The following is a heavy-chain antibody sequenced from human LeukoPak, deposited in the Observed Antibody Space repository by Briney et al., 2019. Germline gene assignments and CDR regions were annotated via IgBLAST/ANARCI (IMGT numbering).Heavy chain of an antibody. V-gene: IGHV3-66*01. CDR1: GFSFRKSA. CDR2: IYSGGST. Sequence: GGSLRLSCAASGFSFRKSAMHWVRQAPGEGLEWVSIIYSGGSTSYADSVKGRFTISRDSSKNTLYLQMNSLRAEDTAVYYCASGLDYGGLDYWGQGTLVTVSS. J-gene: IGHJ4*02. CDR3: ASGLDYGGLDY. D-gene: IGHD4-23*01.